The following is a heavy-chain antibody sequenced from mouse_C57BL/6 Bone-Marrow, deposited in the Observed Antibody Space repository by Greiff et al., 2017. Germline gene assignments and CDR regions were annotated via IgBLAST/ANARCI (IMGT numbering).Heavy chain of an antibody. CDR3: ARDYYGTLAY. J-gene: IGHJ2*01. Sequence: QVHVKQPGAELVKPGASVKMSCKASGYTFTSYWITWVKQRPGQGLEWIGDIYPGSGSTNYNEKFKSKATLTVDTSSSTAYMQLSSLTSEDSAVYYCARDYYGTLAYWGQGTTLTVSS. CDR2: IYPGSGST. V-gene: IGHV1-55*01. D-gene: IGHD1-1*01. CDR1: GYTFTSYW.